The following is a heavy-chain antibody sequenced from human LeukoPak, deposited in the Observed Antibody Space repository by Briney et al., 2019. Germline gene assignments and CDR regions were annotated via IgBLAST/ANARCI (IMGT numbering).Heavy chain of an antibody. CDR3: ARDRGAALRYFDWPY. V-gene: IGHV1-18*01. Sequence: GASVKVSCKASGYTFTSYGISWVRQAPGQGLEWMGWISAYNGNTNYAQKLQGRVTMATDTSTSTAYMELRSLRSDDTAVYYCARDRGAALRYFDWPYWGQGTLVTVSS. D-gene: IGHD3-9*01. J-gene: IGHJ4*02. CDR2: ISAYNGNT. CDR1: GYTFTSYG.